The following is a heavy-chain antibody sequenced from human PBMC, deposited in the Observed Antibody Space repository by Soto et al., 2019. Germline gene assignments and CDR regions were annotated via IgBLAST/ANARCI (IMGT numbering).Heavy chain of an antibody. J-gene: IGHJ6*02. CDR2: IWYDGSNK. CDR3: ARERVTMVRGVIKDYGMDV. CDR1: GFTFSSYG. D-gene: IGHD3-10*01. V-gene: IGHV3-33*01. Sequence: GGSLRLSCAASGFTFSSYGMHWVRQAPGKGLEWVAVIWYDGSNKYYADSVKGRFTISRENSKNTLYLQMNSLRAEDTAMYYCARERVTMVRGVIKDYGMDVWGQGTTVTVSS.